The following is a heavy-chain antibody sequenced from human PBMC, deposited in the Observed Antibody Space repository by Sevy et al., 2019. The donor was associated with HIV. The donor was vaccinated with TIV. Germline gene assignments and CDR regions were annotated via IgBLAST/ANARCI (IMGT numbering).Heavy chain of an antibody. CDR2: IYYTGNT. Sequence: SETLSLTCTVSGGSMSSYFWSWIRQPPGKGLEWIGYIYYTGNTNYNPSLKSRLTMSLDTSKNRFSLKLTAVTAADTAVYYCARDSVLSPRVFDSWGQGTLVTVSS. V-gene: IGHV4-59*01. J-gene: IGHJ4*02. D-gene: IGHD3-10*01. CDR3: ARDSVLSPRVFDS. CDR1: GGSMSSYF.